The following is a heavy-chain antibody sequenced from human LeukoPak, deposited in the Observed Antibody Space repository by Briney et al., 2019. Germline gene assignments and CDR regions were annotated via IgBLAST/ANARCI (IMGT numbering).Heavy chain of an antibody. J-gene: IGHJ4*02. D-gene: IGHD3-22*01. CDR3: ARDLHYDSSGPYSGY. CDR2: IWYDGSNK. CDR1: GFTFSSYG. Sequence: GGSLRLSCAASGFTFSSYGMHWVRQAPGKGLEWVAVIWYDGSNKYYADSVKGRFTISRDNAKNSLYLQMNSLRAEDTAVYYCARDLHYDSSGPYSGYWGQGTLVTVSS. V-gene: IGHV3-33*01.